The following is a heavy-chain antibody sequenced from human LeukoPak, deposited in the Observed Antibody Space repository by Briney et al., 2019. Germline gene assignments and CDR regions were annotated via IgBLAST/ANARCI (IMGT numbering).Heavy chain of an antibody. CDR2: ISAYNGNT. CDR1: GYTFTSYG. D-gene: IGHD3-22*01. Sequence: ASLKISCKASGYTFTSYGISWVRQAPGQGLEWMGRISAYNGNTNYAQKLQGRVTMTTDTSTSTAYMELRSLRSDDTAVYYCAREFGYYDSSGYYPRLHDAFDIWGQGTMVTVSS. V-gene: IGHV1-18*01. CDR3: AREFGYYDSSGYYPRLHDAFDI. J-gene: IGHJ3*02.